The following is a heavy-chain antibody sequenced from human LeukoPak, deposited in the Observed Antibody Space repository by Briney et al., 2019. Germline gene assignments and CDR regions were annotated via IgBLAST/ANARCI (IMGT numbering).Heavy chain of an antibody. CDR2: IYTSGST. CDR3: ARHGYSYGPVGGVAWFDP. J-gene: IGHJ5*02. V-gene: IGHV4-4*09. CDR1: GGSISSYY. Sequence: PSETLSLTCTVSGGSISSYYWSWIRQPPGKGLEWIGYIYTSGSTNYNPSLKSRVTISVDTSKNQFSLKLSSVTAADTAVYYCARHGYSYGPVGGVAWFDPWGQGTLVTVSS. D-gene: IGHD5-18*01.